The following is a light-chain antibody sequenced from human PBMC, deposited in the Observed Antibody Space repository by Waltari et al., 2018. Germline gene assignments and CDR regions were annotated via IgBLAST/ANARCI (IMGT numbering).Light chain of an antibody. CDR2: DNN. V-gene: IGLV1-40*01. CDR1: SSNIGAHYD. Sequence: VSGAPGQRVTISCTGSSSNIGAHYDVHWYQQLPGTAPKLLIYDNNNRPSGVPDRFSGSKSGTSASLAITGLQAEDEADYYCQSYASSLSGSWVFGGGTKLTVL. CDR3: QSYASSLSGSWV. J-gene: IGLJ3*02.